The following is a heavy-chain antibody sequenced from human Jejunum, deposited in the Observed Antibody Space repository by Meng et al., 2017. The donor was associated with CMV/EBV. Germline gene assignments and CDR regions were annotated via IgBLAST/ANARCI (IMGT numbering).Heavy chain of an antibody. D-gene: IGHD4-17*01. V-gene: IGHV4-4*07. Sequence: VQLQEAGPGLVKPSEPLSLTCTVSGTSISNYCWSWIRQTAEKGLEWIGRIHPRGNTDDNPSLKGRAVMSLDTSKNQLSLKLRSVTAADTAMYYCARECYGDQERASDYWGQGTLVTVSS. CDR1: GTSISNYC. CDR3: ARECYGDQERASDY. CDR2: IHPRGNT. J-gene: IGHJ4*02.